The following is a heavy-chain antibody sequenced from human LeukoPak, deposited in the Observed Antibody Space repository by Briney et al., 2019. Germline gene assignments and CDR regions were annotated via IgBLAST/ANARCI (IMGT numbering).Heavy chain of an antibody. CDR1: GGSFSGYY. D-gene: IGHD3-3*01. CDR3: ARGLSSYYHFWSGHNWFDP. CDR2: INHSGST. J-gene: IGHJ5*02. Sequence: PSETLSLTSAVYGGSFSGYYWSWIRQPPGKGREWIREINHSGSTNYNPSLKSRVTISVDTSKNQFSLKLSSVTASDTAVYYCARGLSSYYHFWSGHNWFDPWGQRTLVTVSS. V-gene: IGHV4-34*01.